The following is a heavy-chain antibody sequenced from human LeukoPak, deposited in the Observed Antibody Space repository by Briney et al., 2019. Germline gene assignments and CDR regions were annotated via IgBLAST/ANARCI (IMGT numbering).Heavy chain of an antibody. CDR3: ARDAVDTANAV. J-gene: IGHJ6*02. D-gene: IGHD5-18*01. V-gene: IGHV3-74*01. Sequence: GGSLRLSCRASGFTFSTYWMHWVRQAPGKGLVWVSRINSDGSSTSYADSVKGRFTISRDNAKNTVYLQMNSLRAEDTAVYYCARDAVDTANAVWGQGTTVTVSS. CDR1: GFTFSTYW. CDR2: INSDGSST.